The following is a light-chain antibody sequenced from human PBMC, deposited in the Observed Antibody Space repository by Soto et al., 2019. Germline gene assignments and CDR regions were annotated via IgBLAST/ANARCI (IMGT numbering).Light chain of an antibody. Sequence: QSALTQPASVSGSPGQSITISCTGTSSDVGSYNLVSWYQQHPGKAPKLMIYEGSKRPSGVSNRFSGSKSGNTASLTISGLQAEDEADYYCCSYAGSNPSYVFGTGTKVTVL. CDR3: CSYAGSNPSYV. CDR2: EGS. CDR1: SSDVGSYNL. J-gene: IGLJ1*01. V-gene: IGLV2-23*01.